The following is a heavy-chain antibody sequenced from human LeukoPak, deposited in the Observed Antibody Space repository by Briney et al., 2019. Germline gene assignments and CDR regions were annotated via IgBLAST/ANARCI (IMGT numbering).Heavy chain of an antibody. V-gene: IGHV7-4-1*02. CDR1: GYTFTSYA. J-gene: IGHJ3*02. CDR3: ASGPTDITMIAAGAFDI. D-gene: IGHD3-22*01. CDR2: INTNTGNP. Sequence: ASVKVSCKASGYTFTSYAMNWVRQAPGQGLEWMGWINTNTGNPTYAQGFTGRFVFSLDTSVSTAYLQISSLKAEDTAVYYCASGPTDITMIAAGAFDIWGQGTMVTVSS.